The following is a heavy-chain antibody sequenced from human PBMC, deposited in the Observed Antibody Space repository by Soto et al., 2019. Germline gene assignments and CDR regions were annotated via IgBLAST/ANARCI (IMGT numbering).Heavy chain of an antibody. CDR2: INSDGSST. CDR1: GFTFSSYW. D-gene: IGHD6-25*01. J-gene: IGHJ4*02. CDR3: ARWGKRYSSAFDY. Sequence: GGSLRLSCAASGFTFSSYWMHWVRQAPGKGLVWVSRINSDGSSTSYADSVKVRFTISRDNAKNTLYLQMNSLRAEDTAVYYCARWGKRYSSAFDYWGQGALVTVAA. V-gene: IGHV3-74*01.